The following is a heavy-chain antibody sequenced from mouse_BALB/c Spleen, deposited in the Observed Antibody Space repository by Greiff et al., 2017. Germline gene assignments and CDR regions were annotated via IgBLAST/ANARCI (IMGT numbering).Heavy chain of an antibody. J-gene: IGHJ3*01. CDR1: GYSITSDYA. V-gene: IGHV3-2*02. D-gene: IGHD2-1*01. CDR3: ARSTMAFAY. Sequence: DVKLQESGPGLVKPSQSLSLTCTVTGYSITSDYAWNWIRQFPGNKLEWMGYISYSGSTSYNPSLKSRISITRDTSKNQFFLQLNSVTTEDTATYYCARSTMAFAYWGQGTLVTVSA. CDR2: ISYSGST.